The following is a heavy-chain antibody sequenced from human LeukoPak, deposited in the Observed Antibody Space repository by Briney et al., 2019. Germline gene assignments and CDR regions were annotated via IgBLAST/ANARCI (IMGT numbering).Heavy chain of an antibody. Sequence: PGGSLRLSCAASGFTFDDYAMHWVRQAPGKGLEWVPGISWNSGSIGYADSVKGRFTISRDNAKNSLYLQMNSLRAEDTALYYCAKSSEDILTGYLYYWGQGTLVTVSS. CDR3: AKSSEDILTGYLYY. J-gene: IGHJ4*02. V-gene: IGHV3-9*01. CDR2: ISWNSGSI. CDR1: GFTFDDYA. D-gene: IGHD3-9*01.